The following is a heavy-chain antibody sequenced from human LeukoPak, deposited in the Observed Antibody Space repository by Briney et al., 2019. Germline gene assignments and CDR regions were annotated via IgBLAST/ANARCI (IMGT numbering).Heavy chain of an antibody. D-gene: IGHD3-10*01. CDR1: GFTFSSYW. V-gene: IGHV3-74*01. CDR2: INSDGSST. Sequence: GGSLRLSCAASGFTFSSYWMHWVRQAPGKGLVWVSRINSDGSSTSYADSVKGRFTISRDNAENTLYLQMNSLRAEDTAVYYCARACGSGSSHYYYYYMDVWGKGTTVTISS. J-gene: IGHJ6*03. CDR3: ARACGSGSSHYYYYYMDV.